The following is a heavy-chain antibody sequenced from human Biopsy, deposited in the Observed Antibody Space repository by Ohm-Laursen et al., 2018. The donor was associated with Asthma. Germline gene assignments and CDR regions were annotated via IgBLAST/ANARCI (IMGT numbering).Heavy chain of an antibody. CDR1: GFSFSNYG. V-gene: IGHV3-30*18. CDR3: AKEVFPGWELRRGPDS. Sequence: SLRLSCAACGFSFSNYGMHWVRQAPGKGLDWVAVISFDGTNRNYTDSVKGRFTISRGNSRNTLHLEMNSLRAEDTAVYFCAKEVFPGWELRRGPDSWGQGTLVTVSS. D-gene: IGHD1-26*01. J-gene: IGHJ4*02. CDR2: ISFDGTNR.